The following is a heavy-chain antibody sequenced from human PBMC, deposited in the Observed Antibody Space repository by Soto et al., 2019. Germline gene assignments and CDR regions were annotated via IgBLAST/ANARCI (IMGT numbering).Heavy chain of an antibody. V-gene: IGHV3-13*01. D-gene: IGHD2-21*01. J-gene: IGHJ6*03. CDR1: GFTFSSYD. CDR3: ARHEIGYYYMDV. CDR2: IGTAGDT. Sequence: PGGSLRLSCAASGFTFSSYDMHWVRQATGKGLEWVSAIGTAGDTYYPGSVKGRFTISRENAKNSLYLQMNSLRAGDTAVYDCARHEIGYYYMDVWGKGTKVTVSS.